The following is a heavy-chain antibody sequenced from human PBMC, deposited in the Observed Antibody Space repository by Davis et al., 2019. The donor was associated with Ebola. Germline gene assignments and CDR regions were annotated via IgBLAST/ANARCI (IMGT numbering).Heavy chain of an antibody. CDR2: INHSGST. J-gene: IGHJ6*02. Sequence: SETLSLTCAVYGGSFSGYYWSWIRQPPGKGLEWIGEINHSGSTNYNPSLKSRVTISVDTSKNHFSLKLSSVTAADTAVYYCARGPHSSGWYGLDVWGQGTTVTVSS. CDR1: GGSFSGYY. CDR3: ARGPHSSGWYGLDV. V-gene: IGHV4-34*01. D-gene: IGHD6-19*01.